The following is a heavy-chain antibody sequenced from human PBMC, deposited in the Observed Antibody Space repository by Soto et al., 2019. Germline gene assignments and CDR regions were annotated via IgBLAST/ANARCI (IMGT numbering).Heavy chain of an antibody. CDR3: ARDRNDFWSGYYTGLGYYYYMDV. CDR1: GYTFTSYA. J-gene: IGHJ6*03. Sequence: ASVKVSCKASGYTFTSYAMHWVLQAPGQRLEWMGWINAGNGNTKYSQKFQGRVTITRDTSASTAYMELSSLRSEDTAVYYCARDRNDFWSGYYTGLGYYYYMDVWGKGTTVTVSS. D-gene: IGHD3-3*01. CDR2: INAGNGNT. V-gene: IGHV1-3*01.